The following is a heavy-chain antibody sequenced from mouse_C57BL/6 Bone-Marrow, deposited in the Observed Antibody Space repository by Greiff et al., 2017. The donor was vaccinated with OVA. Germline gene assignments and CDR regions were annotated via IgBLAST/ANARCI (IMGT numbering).Heavy chain of an antibody. J-gene: IGHJ4*01. D-gene: IGHD2-1*01. CDR2: IWSGGST. CDR1: GFSLTSYG. CDR3: ARKGGIYYGIYYAMDY. V-gene: IGHV2-2*01. Sequence: VQVVESGPGLVQPSQSLSITCTVSGFSLTSYGVHWVRQSPGKGLEWLGVIWSGGSTDYNAAFISRLSISKDNSKSQVFFKMNSLQADDTAIYYCARKGGIYYGIYYAMDYWGQGTSVTVSS.